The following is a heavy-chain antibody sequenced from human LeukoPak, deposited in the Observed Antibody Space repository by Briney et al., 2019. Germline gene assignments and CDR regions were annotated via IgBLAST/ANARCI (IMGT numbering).Heavy chain of an antibody. CDR1: GFTFSDHY. Sequence: GGSLGLSCAASGFTFSDHYMDWVCQAPGKGLEWVGRIRKKVNGYTTEYAASVKGRFTISRDDSKISLYLQMNSLKTEDTALYYCARVRDSDGYSYDYWGQGTLVTVSS. J-gene: IGHJ4*02. D-gene: IGHD3-22*01. CDR2: IRKKVNGYTT. V-gene: IGHV3-72*01. CDR3: ARVRDSDGYSYDY.